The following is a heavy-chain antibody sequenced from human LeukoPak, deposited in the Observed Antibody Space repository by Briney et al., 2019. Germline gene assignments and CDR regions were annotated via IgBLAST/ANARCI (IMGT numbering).Heavy chain of an antibody. D-gene: IGHD3-3*01. J-gene: IGHJ4*02. CDR3: ARDSFWIGDHFDY. V-gene: IGHV3-7*01. CDR2: IKQDGSEQ. Sequence: PGGSLRLSCAASGFTFSRYWMAWVRQAPGKGLEWVANIKQDGSEQYYVDSVKGRFTISRDNAKSSLFLQMNSLRVEDTAVYFCARDSFWIGDHFDYWGQGTLLTVSS. CDR1: GFTFSRYW.